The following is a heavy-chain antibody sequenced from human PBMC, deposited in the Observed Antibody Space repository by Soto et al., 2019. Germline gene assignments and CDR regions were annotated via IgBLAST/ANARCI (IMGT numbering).Heavy chain of an antibody. D-gene: IGHD2-2*02. CDR1: GYTFTSYG. J-gene: IGHJ5*02. CDR2: ISAYNGNT. Sequence: ASVKVSCKASGYTFTSYGISWVRQAPGQGLEWMGWISAYNGNTNYAQKLQGRVTMTTDTSTSTAYMELRSLRSDDTAVYYCARDYIVVVPAAKPRPGRSAPWAQGTLVTVSS. V-gene: IGHV1-18*01. CDR3: ARDYIVVVPAAKPRPGRSAP.